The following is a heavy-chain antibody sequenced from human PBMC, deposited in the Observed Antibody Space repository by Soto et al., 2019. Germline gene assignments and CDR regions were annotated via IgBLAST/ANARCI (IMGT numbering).Heavy chain of an antibody. CDR1: GYTFSSYA. V-gene: IGHV1-18*01. J-gene: IGHJ4*02. Sequence: QVQLVKSGAEVKKPGASVKVSCKASGYTFSSYAIICVRQAPGQGLEWMGWISAYYGNTKYAQKRQRRGTMTTDTSKRTSYMEMRSVRSDARGVYYCARDSPPVDHCGQVTLVTVSS. CDR3: ARDSPPVDH. CDR2: ISAYYGNT.